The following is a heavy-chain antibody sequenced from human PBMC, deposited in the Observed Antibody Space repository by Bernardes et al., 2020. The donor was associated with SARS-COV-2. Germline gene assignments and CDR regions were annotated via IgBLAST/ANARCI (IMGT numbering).Heavy chain of an antibody. V-gene: IGHV2-5*02. J-gene: IGHJ4*02. CDR3: VHRPFLSAYFFDY. D-gene: IGHD2-21*01. CDR1: GFSLSARGVG. Sequence: PTLVTPTQTLTLNCTFSGFSLSARGVGVGWLRQPPGKALEWLALIYWDDDTRYSPSLRSRVTITKDTSKDQVVLTMTNTDPGDTATYYCVHRPFLSAYFFDYWGQGALVTGS. CDR2: IYWDDDT.